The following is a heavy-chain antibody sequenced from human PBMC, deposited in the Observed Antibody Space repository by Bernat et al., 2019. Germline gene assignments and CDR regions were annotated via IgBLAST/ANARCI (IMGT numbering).Heavy chain of an antibody. J-gene: IGHJ3*02. Sequence: EVQLVESGGGLVQPGGSLRLSCAASGFTFSSYAMHWVRQAPGKGLEYVSAISSNGGSTYYANSVKGRFNISRDNSKNTLYLQMGSLRAEDMAVYYCARGVWGSYRFETRGAFDIWGQGTMVTVSS. D-gene: IGHD3-16*02. CDR2: ISSNGGST. CDR3: ARGVWGSYRFETRGAFDI. V-gene: IGHV3-64*01. CDR1: GFTFSSYA.